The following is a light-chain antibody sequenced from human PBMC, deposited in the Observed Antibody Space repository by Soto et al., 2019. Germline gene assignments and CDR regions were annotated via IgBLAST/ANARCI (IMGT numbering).Light chain of an antibody. V-gene: IGKV3-15*01. CDR3: QQYNNWPRT. J-gene: IGKJ1*01. Sequence: EIVMTQSPATLSVSPGERATLSCRASQSISSNLAWYQQKAGQAPRLLMFDASTRAAGIPARFSGSGSGTEFTFTISSLQSEDFAVYYCQQYNNWPRTFGQGTKVEIK. CDR1: QSISSN. CDR2: DAS.